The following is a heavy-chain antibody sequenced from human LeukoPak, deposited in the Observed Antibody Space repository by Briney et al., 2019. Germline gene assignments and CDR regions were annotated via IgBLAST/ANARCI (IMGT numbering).Heavy chain of an antibody. J-gene: IGHJ3*01. CDR2: ISYDGSDK. D-gene: IGHD2-21*02. CDR3: AKEGCGDGCYSLAFDF. Sequence: GGSLTLSCAASGLPFSTFGMHWVRQAPGKGLEWVALISYDGSDKDYADSVKGRFTISRDDSKNMLYLQMNSLRAEDTAVYYCAKEGCGDGCYSLAFDFWGHGTMVTVSS. CDR1: GLPFSTFG. V-gene: IGHV3-30*18.